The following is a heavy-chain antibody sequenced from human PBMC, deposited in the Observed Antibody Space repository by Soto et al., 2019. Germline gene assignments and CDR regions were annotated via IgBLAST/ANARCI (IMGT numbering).Heavy chain of an antibody. CDR1: GFTFSGYS. CDR2: ISSSSTYI. D-gene: IGHD3-3*01. Sequence: EVQLVESGGGLVKPGGSLRLSCAASGFTFSGYSMNWVRQAPGKGLEWISSISSSSTYIYYADSVKGRFTISRDNAKKSMYLQRNSLGAEDTAVYYCARLIYEFWSGPADYWGQGTLVTVSS. V-gene: IGHV3-21*02. CDR3: ARLIYEFWSGPADY. J-gene: IGHJ4*02.